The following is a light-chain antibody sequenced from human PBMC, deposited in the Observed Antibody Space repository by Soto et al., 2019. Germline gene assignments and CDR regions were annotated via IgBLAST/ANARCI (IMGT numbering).Light chain of an antibody. CDR3: QQSHNWPRT. CDR1: QRVSTF. CDR2: EAS. V-gene: IGKV3-11*01. Sequence: EIVLTQSPGTLSLSPGYRATLSCRASQRVSTFLAWYQQRPGQAPRLLISEASNRATGIPARFSGSGSGTDFTLTISSLEPEDFAVYYCQQSHNWPRTFGQGTTGDIK. J-gene: IGKJ1*01.